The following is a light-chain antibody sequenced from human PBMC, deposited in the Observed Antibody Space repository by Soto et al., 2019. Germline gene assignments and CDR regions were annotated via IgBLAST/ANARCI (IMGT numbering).Light chain of an antibody. J-gene: IGKJ1*01. V-gene: IGKV1-33*01. CDR3: QQYEDLPLT. CDR1: QDINNF. Sequence: DIQMTQSPSSLSASVGDSVTISCQASQDINNFLNWYQQKPGKPPQLLIYDASTLEKGVPSRFSGGGSGSDFSFTITNLQPEDSATYYCQQYEDLPLTFGQGPTV. CDR2: DAS.